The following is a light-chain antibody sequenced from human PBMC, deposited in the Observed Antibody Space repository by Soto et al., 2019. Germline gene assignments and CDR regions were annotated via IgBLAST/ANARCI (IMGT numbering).Light chain of an antibody. V-gene: IGKV3-11*01. CDR1: QRVSSY. Sequence: EIVLTQSPATLSLSPGERATLSCRASQRVSSYLAWYQQKPGQAPRLLIYDASNRATGIPARFSGSGSGTDFTLTIISLEPEDFAVYYCQQSSNWPPTFGQGTRLDIK. CDR3: QQSSNWPPT. J-gene: IGKJ5*01. CDR2: DAS.